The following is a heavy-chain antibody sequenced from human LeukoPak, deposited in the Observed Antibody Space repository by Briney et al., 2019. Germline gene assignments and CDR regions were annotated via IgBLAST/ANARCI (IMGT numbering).Heavy chain of an antibody. Sequence: GGSLRLSCEASGFPFGSYVMSWVRQAPGKGLEWIAYINHNAEMIFYPDFVKGRFSISRDNAKNSLYLQMNAVRYEDTAIYYCARDHDWAFDLWGQGTLVTVSS. D-gene: IGHD3-9*01. V-gene: IGHV3-48*02. CDR1: GFPFGSYV. J-gene: IGHJ4*02. CDR2: INHNAEMI. CDR3: ARDHDWAFDL.